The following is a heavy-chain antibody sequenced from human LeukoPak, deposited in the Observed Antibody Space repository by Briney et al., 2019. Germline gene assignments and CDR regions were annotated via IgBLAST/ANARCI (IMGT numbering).Heavy chain of an antibody. CDR2: IYYSGST. D-gene: IGHD3-22*01. J-gene: IGHJ2*01. CDR3: ARDSEYYDSSGYPNFDL. Sequence: PSETLSLTCTVSGGSISSGDYYWSWIRQPPGQGLEWIGYIYYSGSTYYNPSLKSRVTISVDTSKNQFSLKLSSVTAADTAVYYCARDSEYYDSSGYPNFDLWGRGTLVTVSS. CDR1: GGSISSGDYY. V-gene: IGHV4-30-4*08.